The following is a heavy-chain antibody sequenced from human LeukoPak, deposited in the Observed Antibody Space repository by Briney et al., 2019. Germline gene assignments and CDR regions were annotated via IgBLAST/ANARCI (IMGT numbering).Heavy chain of an antibody. CDR3: AMHSCGYYYIDY. CDR1: GLTFSNFV. V-gene: IGHV3-23*01. D-gene: IGHD3-22*01. Sequence: GGSLRLSCAASGLTFSNFVMSWFRQAPGKVLEWVSAIITIGSYTYYADSVKGRFTISRDNSKNTLYLELNSLRAEDTAVYYCAMHSCGYYYIDYWGQGTLVTVSS. CDR2: IITIGSYT. J-gene: IGHJ4*02.